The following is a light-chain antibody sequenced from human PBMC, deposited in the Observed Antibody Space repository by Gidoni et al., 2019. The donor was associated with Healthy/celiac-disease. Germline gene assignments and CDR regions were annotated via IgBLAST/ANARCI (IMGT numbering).Light chain of an antibody. CDR3: QQYNNWHPYT. J-gene: IGKJ2*01. CDR1: QRVSSN. Sequence: EIVTTQSPATLSVSPGERATLSCRASQRVSSNLAWYQQKPGQPPRLLIYGASSRATGIPARFSGSGSGTEYTLTISSLQSEDFAVYYCQQYNNWHPYTFGQGTKLEIK. CDR2: GAS. V-gene: IGKV3-15*01.